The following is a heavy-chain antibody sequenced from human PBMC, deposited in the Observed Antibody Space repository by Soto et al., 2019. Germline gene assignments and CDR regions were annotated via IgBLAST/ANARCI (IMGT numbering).Heavy chain of an antibody. Sequence: GGSMILSCAAAGSPFSSYAMSWVRQAPGKGLEWVSAISGSGGSTYYADSVKGRFTISRDNSKNTLYLQMNSLRAEDTAVYYCAKGYGMFPFIAAPPYDAFDIWGQGTMVTVSS. D-gene: IGHD6-13*01. CDR2: ISGSGGST. V-gene: IGHV3-23*01. J-gene: IGHJ3*02. CDR1: GSPFSSYA. CDR3: AKGYGMFPFIAAPPYDAFDI.